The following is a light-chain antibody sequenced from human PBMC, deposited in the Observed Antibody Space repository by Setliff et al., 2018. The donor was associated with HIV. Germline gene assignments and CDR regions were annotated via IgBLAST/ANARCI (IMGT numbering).Light chain of an antibody. CDR1: SSDVGSYDF. J-gene: IGLJ1*01. Sequence: QSVLIQPASVSGSPGQSVTVSCTGTSSDVGSYDFVSWYQQLPGKAPKLLIYDVSDRPSGVSHRFSGSKSGNTASLTISGLQSEDEADYSCASYRPNDLGVFGTGTKVTV. V-gene: IGLV2-14*03. CDR3: ASYRPNDLGV. CDR2: DVS.